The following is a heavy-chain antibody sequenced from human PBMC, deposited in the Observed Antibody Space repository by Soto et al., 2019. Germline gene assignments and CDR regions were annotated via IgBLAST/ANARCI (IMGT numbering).Heavy chain of an antibody. Sequence: QVQLQESGPGLVKPSQTLSLTCTVSGGSISSGGYYWSWILQHPGKGLEWIGYIYYGGSTYYYPTLKSRVNISVDTSKNQFSLKLSSVNAAATAVYYCARAWGGYFDYGGQGTLVTVSS. CDR3: ARAWGGYFDY. J-gene: IGHJ4*02. V-gene: IGHV4-31*03. CDR2: IYYGGST. D-gene: IGHD3-16*01. CDR1: GGSISSGGYY.